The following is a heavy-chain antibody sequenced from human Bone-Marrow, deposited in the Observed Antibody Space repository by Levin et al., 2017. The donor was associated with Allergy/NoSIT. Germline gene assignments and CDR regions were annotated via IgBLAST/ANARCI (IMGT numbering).Heavy chain of an antibody. V-gene: IGHV3-23*01. CDR3: AGYNWFDP. CDR1: GFTFANYA. CDR2: ISGAGNTT. J-gene: IGHJ5*02. Sequence: PSGGSLRLSCAASGFTFANYAMSWVRQAPGKGLEWVSAISGAGNTTYYIDSVRGRFTISRDNSKNTLFLQMNSLRLEDTAVYYCAGYNWFDPWGQGTLVTVSS.